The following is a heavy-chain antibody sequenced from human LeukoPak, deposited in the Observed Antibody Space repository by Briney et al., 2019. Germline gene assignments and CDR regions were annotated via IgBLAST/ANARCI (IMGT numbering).Heavy chain of an antibody. CDR3: AGGGPYTAHKAVYFDY. Sequence: SETLSLTCAVYGRSFSGYYWSWIRQPPGKGLNWIGEINHSGSTNYNPSLKSRVTISVDTSKNQFSLKLSSVTAADTAVYYCAGGGPYTAHKAVYFDYWGQGTLVTVSS. V-gene: IGHV4-34*01. CDR1: GRSFSGYY. D-gene: IGHD3-16*01. CDR2: INHSGST. J-gene: IGHJ4*02.